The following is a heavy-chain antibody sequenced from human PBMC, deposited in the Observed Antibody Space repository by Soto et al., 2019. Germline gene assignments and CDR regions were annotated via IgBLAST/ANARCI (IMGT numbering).Heavy chain of an antibody. CDR3: ARGVPRGYSYGFNYYYYGMDV. CDR1: GGTFSIYA. J-gene: IGHJ6*02. V-gene: IGHV1-69*13. CDR2: IIPIFGTA. Sequence: SVKVSCKASGGTFSIYAISWVRQAPGQGLEWMGGIIPIFGTANYAQKFQGRVTITADESTSTAYMELSSLRSEDTAVYYCARGVPRGYSYGFNYYYYGMDVWGQGTTVTVSS. D-gene: IGHD5-18*01.